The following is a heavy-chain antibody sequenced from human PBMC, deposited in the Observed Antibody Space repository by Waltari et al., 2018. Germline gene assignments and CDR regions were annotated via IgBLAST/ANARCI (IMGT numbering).Heavy chain of an antibody. Sequence: QVQLQESGPGLVKPSETLSLTCTVSGGSLSSYYWSWIRQPPGKGLEWIGYIYYSGSTNYNPSLKSRVTISVDTSKNQFSLKLSSVTAADTAVYYCARAGHDFWSGYHDAFDIWGQGTMVTVSS. D-gene: IGHD3-3*01. V-gene: IGHV4-59*01. CDR1: GGSLSSYY. J-gene: IGHJ3*02. CDR2: IYYSGST. CDR3: ARAGHDFWSGYHDAFDI.